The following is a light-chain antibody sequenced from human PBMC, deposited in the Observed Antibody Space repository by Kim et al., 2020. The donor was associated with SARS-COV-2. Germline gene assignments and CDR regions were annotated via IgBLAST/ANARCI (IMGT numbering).Light chain of an antibody. Sequence: EIVLTQSPGTLSLSAGERATLSCRASQSVGNYLAWYQQQPGQSPRLLIYDTSKRATGISDRFGGSGSGTDFSLTISRLEPEDSAVYFCQQYGNSQTFGQGTKVDIK. V-gene: IGKV3-20*01. J-gene: IGKJ1*01. CDR1: QSVGNY. CDR2: DTS. CDR3: QQYGNSQT.